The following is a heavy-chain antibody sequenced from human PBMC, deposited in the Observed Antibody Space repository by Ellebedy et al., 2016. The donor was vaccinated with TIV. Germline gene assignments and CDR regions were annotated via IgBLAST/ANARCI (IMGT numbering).Heavy chain of an antibody. J-gene: IGHJ4*02. D-gene: IGHD3-10*01. CDR1: GYTFTSYG. Sequence: AASVKVSCKASGYTFTSYGISWVRQAPGQGLEWMGWISAYNGNTNYAQKLQGRVTMTTDTSTSTAYMELRSLRSDDTAVYYCARDNYGSGSYGHQGGYWGQGTLVTVSS. CDR3: ARDNYGSGSYGHQGGY. CDR2: ISAYNGNT. V-gene: IGHV1-18*04.